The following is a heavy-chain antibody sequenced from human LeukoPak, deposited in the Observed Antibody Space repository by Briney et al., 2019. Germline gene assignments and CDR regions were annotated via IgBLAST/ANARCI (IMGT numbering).Heavy chain of an antibody. CDR2: IYHSGRT. Sequence: SETLSLTCAVSGGFISSSNWWSWVRQPPGKGLEWIGEIYHSGRTNYNPSLKSRVTISVDKSKNQFSLKLSSVTAADTAVYYCAGPTPYSWRGLGYWGQGTLVTVSS. CDR3: AGPTPYSWRGLGY. J-gene: IGHJ4*02. V-gene: IGHV4-4*02. D-gene: IGHD5-12*01. CDR1: GGFISSSNW.